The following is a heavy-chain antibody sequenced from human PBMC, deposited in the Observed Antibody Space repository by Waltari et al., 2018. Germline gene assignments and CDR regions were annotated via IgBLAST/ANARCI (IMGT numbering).Heavy chain of an antibody. V-gene: IGHV3-21*01. D-gene: IGHD1-26*01. CDR1: GFTFSSYS. CDR3: ARQRQSGDVDY. Sequence: EVQLVESGGGLVKPGGSLRLYCAASGFTFSSYSMNWVRQAPGKGLEWVSSISSSSSYIYYADSVKGRFTISRDNAKNSLYLQMNSLRAEDTAVYYCARQRQSGDVDYWGQGTLVTVSS. CDR2: ISSSSSYI. J-gene: IGHJ4*02.